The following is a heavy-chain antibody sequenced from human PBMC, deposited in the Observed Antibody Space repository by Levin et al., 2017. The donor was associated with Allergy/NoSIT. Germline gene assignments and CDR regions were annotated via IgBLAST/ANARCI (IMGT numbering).Heavy chain of an antibody. J-gene: IGHJ3*01. D-gene: IGHD6-13*01. Sequence: KISCKAFGGTLSNNAISWVRQAPGQGLEWMGGIIPMFGKATYAQQFQGRVTITADKSTSTAYMQLSGLRSEDTAVYFCAGDGDRKGSWPDDAFEFWGQGTVVAVSS. CDR1: GGTLSNNA. V-gene: IGHV1-69*06. CDR2: IIPMFGKA. CDR3: AGDGDRKGSWPDDAFEF.